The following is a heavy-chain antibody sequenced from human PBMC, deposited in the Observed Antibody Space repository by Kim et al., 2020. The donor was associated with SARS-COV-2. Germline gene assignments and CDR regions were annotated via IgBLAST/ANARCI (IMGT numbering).Heavy chain of an antibody. J-gene: IGHJ3*02. V-gene: IGHV3-43*01. D-gene: IGHD1-26*01. Sequence: VKARFTISRDNSKNSLYLQMNSLRTEDTALYYCAKAAGVIVGATSAFDIWGQGTMVTVSS. CDR3: AKAAGVIVGATSAFDI.